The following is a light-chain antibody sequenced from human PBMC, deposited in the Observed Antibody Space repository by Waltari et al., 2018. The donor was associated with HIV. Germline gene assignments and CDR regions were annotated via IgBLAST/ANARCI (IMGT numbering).Light chain of an antibody. J-gene: IGKJ1*01. CDR1: QTVTNK. CDR3: QQYNSYWT. Sequence: DIQMTQSPSPLSASVGDSVSITCRASQTVTNKVNWYQQKPGKAPQLLIYDASTLQSGVPSRFRGGGSGTDFTLTITSLQPDDFATYYCQQYNSYWTFGQGTKVELK. V-gene: IGKV1-39*01. CDR2: DAS.